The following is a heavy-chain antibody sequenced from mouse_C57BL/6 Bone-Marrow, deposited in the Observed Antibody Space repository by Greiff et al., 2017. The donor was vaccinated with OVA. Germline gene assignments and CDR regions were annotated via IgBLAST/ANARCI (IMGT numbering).Heavy chain of an antibody. J-gene: IGHJ2*01. CDR2: ISGGGGNT. CDR1: GFTFSSYT. D-gene: IGHD1-1*01. V-gene: IGHV5-9*01. Sequence: EVKVVESGGGLVKPGGSLKLSCAASGFTFSSYTMSWVRQTPEKRLEWVATISGGGGNTYYPDSVKGRFTISRDNAKNTLYLQMSSLRSEDTALYYCARPHYYGSSVDYWGQGTTLTVSS. CDR3: ARPHYYGSSVDY.